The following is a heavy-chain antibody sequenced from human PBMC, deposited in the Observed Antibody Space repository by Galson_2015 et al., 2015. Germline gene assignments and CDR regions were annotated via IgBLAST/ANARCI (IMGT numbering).Heavy chain of an antibody. V-gene: IGHV5-51*01. CDR2: SDT. D-gene: IGHD3-22*01. CDR3: ARHTSYYDSSGYWVLDY. J-gene: IGHJ4*02. Sequence: SDTRYSPSFQGQVTISGDKSISTAYLQWSSLKASDTAMYYCARHTSYYDSSGYWVLDYWGQGTLVTVSS.